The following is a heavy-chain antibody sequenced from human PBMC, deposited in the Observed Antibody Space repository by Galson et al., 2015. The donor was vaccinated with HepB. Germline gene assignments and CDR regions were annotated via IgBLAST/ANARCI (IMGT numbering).Heavy chain of an antibody. V-gene: IGHV4-39*01. CDR1: GGSISSSSYY. Sequence: ETLSLTCTVSGGSISSSSYYWGWIRQPPGKGLEWIGSIYYSGSTYYNPSLKSRVTISVDTSKNQFSLKLSSVTAADTAVYYCARHLPRGGSYHQPPVYYYYYGMDVWGQGTTVTVSS. J-gene: IGHJ6*02. D-gene: IGHD1-26*01. CDR2: IYYSGST. CDR3: ARHLPRGGSYHQPPVYYYYYGMDV.